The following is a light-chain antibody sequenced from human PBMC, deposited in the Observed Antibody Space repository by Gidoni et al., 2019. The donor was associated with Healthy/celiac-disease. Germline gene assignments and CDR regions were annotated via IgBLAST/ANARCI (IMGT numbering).Light chain of an antibody. J-gene: IGKJ1*01. CDR2: GSS. CDR1: QSVSSN. V-gene: IGKV3-15*01. Sequence: EIVMTQSPATLSVSPGERATLSCRASQSVSSNLAWYQQKPGQAPRLLIYGSSTRATGIPARFSGSGSGTEFTLTINSLQPEDSAVYHCQQYSNRPPTWTFGQGTKVEVK. CDR3: QQYSNRPPTWT.